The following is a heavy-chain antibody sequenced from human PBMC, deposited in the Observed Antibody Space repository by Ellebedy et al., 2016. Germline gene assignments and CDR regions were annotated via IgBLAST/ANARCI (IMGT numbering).Heavy chain of an antibody. Sequence: GESLKISCVASGFPFGFYGMHWVRQAPGKGLEWVSGISYDGSHETFGDSVRGRFTISRDNGENTLYLQLNNLRVDDTAVYYCAKDRGSRGSHYYYAPDVWGQGTTVTVSS. J-gene: IGHJ6*02. D-gene: IGHD3-22*01. CDR3: AKDRGSRGSHYYYAPDV. CDR2: ISYDGSHE. V-gene: IGHV3-30*18. CDR1: GFPFGFYG.